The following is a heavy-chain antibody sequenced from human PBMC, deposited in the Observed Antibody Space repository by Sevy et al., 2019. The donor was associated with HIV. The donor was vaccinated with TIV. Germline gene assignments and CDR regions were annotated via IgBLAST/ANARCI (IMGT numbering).Heavy chain of an antibody. CDR3: ARDQDYDILQYYYYGMDD. V-gene: IGHV7-4-1*02. CDR2: INTNTGNT. J-gene: IGHJ6*02. Sequence: ASVKVSCKASGYTFTSYAMNWLRQAPGQGLEWVGWINTNTGNTTYAQGLTGRFVFSLNTTVSTAYLQINSLKAEDTAVYYCARDQDYDILQYYYYGMDDWGQGTTVTVSS. D-gene: IGHD3-9*01. CDR1: GYTFTSYA.